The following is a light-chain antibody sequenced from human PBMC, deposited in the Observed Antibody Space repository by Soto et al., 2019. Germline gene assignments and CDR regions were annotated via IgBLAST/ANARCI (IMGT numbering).Light chain of an antibody. CDR3: QTWGAGIPWV. V-gene: IGLV4-69*01. CDR2: INSDGSH. J-gene: IGLJ3*02. CDR1: SEHSSYA. Sequence: QSVLTQSPSASASLGASVKLTCTLSSEHSSYAIAWHQQQPEKGPRYLMKINSDGSHNKGDEIPDRFSGSSSGAERYLSISSLQSEDEGDYYCQTWGAGIPWVFGGGTKLTVL.